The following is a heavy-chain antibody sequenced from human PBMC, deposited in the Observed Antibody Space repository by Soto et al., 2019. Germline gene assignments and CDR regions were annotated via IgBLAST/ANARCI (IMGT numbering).Heavy chain of an antibody. J-gene: IGHJ5*02. CDR1: GFTFSSYW. CDR2: IKQDGSEK. V-gene: IGHV3-7*03. D-gene: IGHD3-16*02. Sequence: VGSLRVSYAASGFTFSSYWMSWVRQAPGKGLEWVANIKQDGSEKFYVDSVKGRFTISKDNAKNSVYLQMNSLRAEDTAVYYCSRGYTTSPEWFDLCAKGSFATVAS. CDR3: SRGYTTSPEWFDL.